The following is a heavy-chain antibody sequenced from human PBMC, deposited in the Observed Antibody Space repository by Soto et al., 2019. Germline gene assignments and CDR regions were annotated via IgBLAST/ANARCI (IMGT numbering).Heavy chain of an antibody. CDR1: GFTFSNYA. J-gene: IGHJ4*02. V-gene: IGHV3-23*01. CDR3: AIPSGLTVTGPDY. CDR2: ISGDGGST. Sequence: GGSLRLSCAASGFTFSNYAMSWVRQAPGKGLEWVSAISGDGGSTYYADSVKGRLTISRDNSKNTLYLQMNSLRADDTAVYCCAIPSGLTVTGPDYWGQGTLVTVSS. D-gene: IGHD6-19*01.